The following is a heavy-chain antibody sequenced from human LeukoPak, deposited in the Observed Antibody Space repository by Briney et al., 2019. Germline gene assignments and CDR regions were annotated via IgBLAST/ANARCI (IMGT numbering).Heavy chain of an antibody. CDR2: IKTKTEGGTT. Sequence: PGGSLRLSCAASGFTFSNAWMNWVRQAPGKGLEWVGRIKTKTEGGTTDYAAPVKGRFTISRDDSKNTVYLQMNSLKTEDTAVYYCASYGSGCHDYWGQGSLVTVSS. CDR3: ASYGSGCHDY. J-gene: IGHJ4*02. CDR1: GFTFSNAW. D-gene: IGHD3-10*01. V-gene: IGHV3-15*01.